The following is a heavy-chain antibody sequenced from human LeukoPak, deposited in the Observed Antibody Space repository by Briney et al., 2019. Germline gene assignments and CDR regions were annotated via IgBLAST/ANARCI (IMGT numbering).Heavy chain of an antibody. CDR2: IYTSGST. D-gene: IGHD4-17*01. CDR1: GGSISSYY. Sequence: SETLSLTCTASGGSISSYYRSWIRQPAGKGLEWIGRIYTSGSTNYNPSRKSRVTMSVDTSNNQLSLKLSSVTATDTAVYYCARASLYGAYTDYWGQGTLVTVSS. CDR3: ARASLYGAYTDY. V-gene: IGHV4-4*07. J-gene: IGHJ4*02.